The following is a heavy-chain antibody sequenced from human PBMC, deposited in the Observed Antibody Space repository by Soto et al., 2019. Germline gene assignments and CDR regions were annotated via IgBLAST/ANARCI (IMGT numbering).Heavy chain of an antibody. D-gene: IGHD6-19*01. CDR3: ARGRGRVADAGGWLDP. Sequence: QEQLVESGGGAVQPGTSLRLSCAASGFTFRNYAMHWVRQAPGKGLEWVAIIWFDGSNTYYTDSMKGRFTISRDNSKNTLYLPMNSLRAEDTAVYYCARGRGRVADAGGWLDPWGQGTLVTVSS. J-gene: IGHJ5*02. CDR2: IWFDGSNT. V-gene: IGHV3-33*01. CDR1: GFTFRNYA.